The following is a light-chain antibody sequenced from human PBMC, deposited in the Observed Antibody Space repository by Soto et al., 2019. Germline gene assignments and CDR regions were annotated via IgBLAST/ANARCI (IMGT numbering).Light chain of an antibody. CDR2: EVN. CDR3: GSYGGSANLV. J-gene: IGLJ2*01. CDR1: SSDVGGYNY. V-gene: IGLV2-8*01. Sequence: QPVLTQPPSASGSPGQSVAISCTGTSSDVGGYNYVSWYQQHPGKAPKLMIYEVNKRPSGVPDRFSGSKSGNTASLTVSGLQAEDEADYYCGSYGGSANLVFGGGTKLTVL.